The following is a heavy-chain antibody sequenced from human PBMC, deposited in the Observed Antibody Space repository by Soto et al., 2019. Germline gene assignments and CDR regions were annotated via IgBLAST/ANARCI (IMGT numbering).Heavy chain of an antibody. CDR1: GDSVSSNSAG. CDR3: ARDIDAGLDY. Sequence: LSQTLSLTCAISGDSVSSNSAGWNWIRQSPSRGLEWLGRTYYRSKWNHEYAISVKSRITINPDTSKNQFSLQLNSVTPEDTALYYCARDIDAGLDYWGQGTPVTVSS. J-gene: IGHJ4*02. V-gene: IGHV6-1*01. D-gene: IGHD2-15*01. CDR2: TYYRSKWNH.